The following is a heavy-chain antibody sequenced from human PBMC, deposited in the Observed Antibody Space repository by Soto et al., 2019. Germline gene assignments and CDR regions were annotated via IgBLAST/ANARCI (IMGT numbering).Heavy chain of an antibody. J-gene: IGHJ4*02. CDR1: GGSFSGYY. CDR2: INHSGST. D-gene: IGHD6-13*01. Sequence: SETLSLTCAVYGGSFSGYYWSWIRQPPGKGLEWIGEINHSGSTNYNPSLKSRVTISVDTSKNQFSLKLSSVTAADTAVYYCARVGIAAAGIRYWGQGTLVTVS. V-gene: IGHV4-34*01. CDR3: ARVGIAAAGIRY.